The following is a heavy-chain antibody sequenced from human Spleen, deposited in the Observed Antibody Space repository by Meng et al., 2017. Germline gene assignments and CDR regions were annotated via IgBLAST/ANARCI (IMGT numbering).Heavy chain of an antibody. CDR3: ARGRYYGLDV. CDR2: ISSSGGTI. V-gene: IGHV3-48*03. CDR1: GFTFSSFE. J-gene: IGHJ6*02. Sequence: GESLKISCAASGFTFSSFEMNWVRQAPGKGLEWVSYISSSGGTIYYADSVNGRFAISRDNAKNSLSLQMNSLRVEDTAVYYCARGRYYGLDVWGHGTKVTVSS.